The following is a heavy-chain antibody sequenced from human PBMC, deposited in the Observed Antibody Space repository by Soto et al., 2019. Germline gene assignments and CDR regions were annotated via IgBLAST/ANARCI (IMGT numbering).Heavy chain of an antibody. CDR2: MYYSGST. D-gene: IGHD6-19*01. CDR3: ASQLLVAVAGRGSGVTEY. V-gene: IGHV4-38-2*01. CDR1: VYSISSGAY. Sequence: PSETLSLTCALSVYSISSGAYWGWIRQPPGKGLEWIGSMYYSGSTYYNPSLKSRVTISVDTSKNQVSLELRSATAADTAVYYCASQLLVAVAGRGSGVTEYWGQGTLVNVSS. J-gene: IGHJ4*02.